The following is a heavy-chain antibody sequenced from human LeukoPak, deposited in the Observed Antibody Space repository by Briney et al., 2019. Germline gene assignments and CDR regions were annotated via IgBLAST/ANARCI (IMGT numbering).Heavy chain of an antibody. V-gene: IGHV1-24*01. J-gene: IGHJ5*02. CDR1: GYTLTELS. Sequence: ASVKVSCKVSGYTLTELSMHWVRQAPGKGLEWMGGFDPEDGETIYAQKFQGRVTMTEDTSTDTAYVELSSLRSEDTAVYYCATPVYCSGGSCSSSTWFDPWGQGTLVTVSS. CDR2: FDPEDGET. D-gene: IGHD2-15*01. CDR3: ATPVYCSGGSCSSSTWFDP.